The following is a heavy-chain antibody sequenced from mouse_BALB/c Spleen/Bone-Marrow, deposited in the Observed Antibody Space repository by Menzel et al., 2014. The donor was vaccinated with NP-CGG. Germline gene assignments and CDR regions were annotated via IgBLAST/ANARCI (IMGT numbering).Heavy chain of an antibody. CDR2: INYSGST. V-gene: IGHV3-2*02. CDR1: GYSITSDYA. Sequence: EVMLVESGPGLVKPSQSLSLPCTVTGYSITSDYAWNWIRQFPGNKLEWMGYINYSGSTSYNPSLKSRISITRDTSKNQFFLQLNSVTTEDTATYYCSRSGNYGTRYYYAMDYWGQGTSVTVSS. D-gene: IGHD1-1*01. CDR3: SRSGNYGTRYYYAMDY. J-gene: IGHJ4*01.